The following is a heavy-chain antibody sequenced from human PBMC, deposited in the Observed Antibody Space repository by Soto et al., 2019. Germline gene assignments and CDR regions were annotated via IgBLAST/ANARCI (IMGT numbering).Heavy chain of an antibody. D-gene: IGHD2-15*01. CDR1: GGSFSGYY. J-gene: IGHJ4*02. CDR3: ARGLSGGSCYYGY. V-gene: IGHV4-34*01. Sequence: QVQLQQWGAGLLKPSETLSLTCAVYGGSFSGYYWSWIRQPPGKGLEWIGEINHSGSTNYNPSLKSRVTISVDTSKNQFSLKLSSVTAADTAVYYCARGLSGGSCYYGYWGQGTLVTVSS. CDR2: INHSGST.